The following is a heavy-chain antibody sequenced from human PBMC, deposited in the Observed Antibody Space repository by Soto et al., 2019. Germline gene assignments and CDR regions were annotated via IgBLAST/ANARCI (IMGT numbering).Heavy chain of an antibody. V-gene: IGHV1-69*12. Sequence: QVQLEQSGAEVKKPGSSVKVSCKTSGGTFSNSAISWGRQAPGQGPEWMGGIMPIFRTPDYAQRFQDRVTITADESTTTAYMELRGLSSDDTAVYYCARYKDRLQTVGNYHCLLDVWGQGTTVTVSS. CDR3: ARYKDRLQTVGNYHCLLDV. CDR1: GGTFSNSA. CDR2: IMPIFRTP. D-gene: IGHD1-7*01. J-gene: IGHJ6*02.